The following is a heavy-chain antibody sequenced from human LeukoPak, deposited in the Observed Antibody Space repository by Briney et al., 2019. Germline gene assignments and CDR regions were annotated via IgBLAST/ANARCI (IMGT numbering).Heavy chain of an antibody. Sequence: PSETLSLTCAVYGGSFSGYYWSWIRQPPGKGLEWIGEINHSGSTNYNPSLKSRVTISVDTSKNQFSLKLSSVTAADTAVYYCARQNDLWFGDAFDIWGQGTMVSVSS. J-gene: IGHJ3*02. CDR1: GGSFSGYY. CDR2: INHSGST. D-gene: IGHD3-10*01. CDR3: ARQNDLWFGDAFDI. V-gene: IGHV4-34*01.